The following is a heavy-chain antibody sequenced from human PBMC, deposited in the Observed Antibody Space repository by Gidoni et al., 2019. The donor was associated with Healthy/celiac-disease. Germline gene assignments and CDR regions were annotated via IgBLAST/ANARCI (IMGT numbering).Heavy chain of an antibody. CDR3: ARDSGSHSYYYYGMDV. D-gene: IGHD1-26*01. V-gene: IGHV3-30*04. Sequence: QVQLVESGGGVVQPGRSLRLSCAAPGFTFSSYAMHWVRQAPGKGLEWVAVISYDGSNKYYADSVKGRFTISRDNSKNTLYLQMNSLRAEDTAVYYCARDSGSHSYYYYGMDVWGQGTTVTVSS. CDR2: ISYDGSNK. J-gene: IGHJ6*02. CDR1: GFTFSSYA.